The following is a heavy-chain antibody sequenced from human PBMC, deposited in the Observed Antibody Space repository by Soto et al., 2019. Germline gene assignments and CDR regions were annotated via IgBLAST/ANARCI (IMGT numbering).Heavy chain of an antibody. Sequence: GGSLRLSCAASGFTFSSYAMHWVRQAPGKGLEWVAVISYDGSNKYYADSVKGRFTISRDNSKNTLYLQMNSLRAEDTAVYYCARAFFEYHLGLIGYYDYWGQGPLVTGS. J-gene: IGHJ4*01. CDR3: ARAFFEYHLGLIGYYDY. CDR2: ISYDGSNK. V-gene: IGHV3-30-3*01. CDR1: GFTFSSYA. D-gene: IGHD3-22*01.